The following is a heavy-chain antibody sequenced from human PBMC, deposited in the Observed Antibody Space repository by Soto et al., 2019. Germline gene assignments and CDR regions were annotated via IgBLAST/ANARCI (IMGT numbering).Heavy chain of an antibody. V-gene: IGHV3-53*01. CDR2: LYDVDGT. Sequence: GGSLRLSCAALGLTVRGKKYITWVRQAPGKGLEWVSALYDVDGTYYADSAKGRFTISRDNSNNIIYLQMNSLGPDDTAVYYCASWLERERAYDIWGLGTMVTVSS. CDR1: GLTVRGKKY. CDR3: ASWLERERAYDI. D-gene: IGHD1-1*01. J-gene: IGHJ3*02.